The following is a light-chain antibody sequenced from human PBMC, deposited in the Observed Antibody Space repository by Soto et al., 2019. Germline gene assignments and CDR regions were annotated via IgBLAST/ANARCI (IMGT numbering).Light chain of an antibody. J-gene: IGKJ3*01. Sequence: DIQMTQSPSSLSASVGDRVTITCRASQSISSYLNWYQQKPGKAPKLLIYAASSLQSGVPSRFSGSGSETDFTLTISSLQPEDFATFYCQQSYSTPSYNFGPGTKVDSK. CDR1: QSISSY. V-gene: IGKV1-39*01. CDR3: QQSYSTPSYN. CDR2: AAS.